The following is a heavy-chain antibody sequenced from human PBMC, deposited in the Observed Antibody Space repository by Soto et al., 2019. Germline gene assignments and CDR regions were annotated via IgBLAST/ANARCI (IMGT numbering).Heavy chain of an antibody. V-gene: IGHV4-4*02. Sequence: QVQLQESGPGLVKPSGTLSLTCAVSRGSISSGNRWSWVRQTPGKGLEWIGEIYHTGSTSYNPSLQSRVTVSIDKSKNQFSLELRSVTAADTAMYYCARFSTGYYWGQGTLVTVSS. CDR1: RGSISSGNR. J-gene: IGHJ4*02. CDR3: ARFSTGYY. D-gene: IGHD1-1*01. CDR2: IYHTGST.